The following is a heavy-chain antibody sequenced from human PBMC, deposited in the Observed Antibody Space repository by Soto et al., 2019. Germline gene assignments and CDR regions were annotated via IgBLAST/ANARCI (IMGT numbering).Heavy chain of an antibody. D-gene: IGHD2-15*01. CDR2: IRNKPKTYTT. Sequence: GGSLRLSCVVSGFTFSDHYIDWVRQAPGKGLEWVGRIRNKPKTYTTDYAASVKGRLTISRDDSKNSLYLQMNSLKAEDTAVYYCVTPGNGGLAFGYWGQGTLVTVSS. V-gene: IGHV3-72*01. J-gene: IGHJ4*02. CDR1: GFTFSDHY. CDR3: VTPGNGGLAFGY.